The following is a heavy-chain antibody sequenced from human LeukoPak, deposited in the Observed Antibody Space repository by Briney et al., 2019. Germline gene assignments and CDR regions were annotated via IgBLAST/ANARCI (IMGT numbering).Heavy chain of an antibody. D-gene: IGHD6-13*01. J-gene: IGHJ6*03. CDR3: ARGGYSSSWYGRNYYYYYMDV. CDR2: IRYDGSNK. Sequence: GGSLRLSCAASGFTFSSYGIHWVRQAPGKGLEWVAFIRYDGSNKYYADSVKGRFTISRDNSKSTLYLQMNSLRAEDTAVYYCARGGYSSSWYGRNYYYYYMDVWGKGTTVTVSS. V-gene: IGHV3-30*02. CDR1: GFTFSSYG.